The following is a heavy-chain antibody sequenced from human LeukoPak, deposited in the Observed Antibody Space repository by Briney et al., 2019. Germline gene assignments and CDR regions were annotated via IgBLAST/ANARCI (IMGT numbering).Heavy chain of an antibody. D-gene: IGHD2-21*02. CDR1: GFTFSGYP. CDR2: ISYDGSNK. J-gene: IGHJ3*02. Sequence: PGKSLRLSCAASGFTFSGYPIHWVRQAPGKGLEWVAVISYDGSNKYYADSVKGRFTISRDNSKNTLYLQMNSLRAEDTAVYYCARARAQPYCGGDCPDAFDIWGQGTMVTVSS. CDR3: ARARAQPYCGGDCPDAFDI. V-gene: IGHV3-30-3*01.